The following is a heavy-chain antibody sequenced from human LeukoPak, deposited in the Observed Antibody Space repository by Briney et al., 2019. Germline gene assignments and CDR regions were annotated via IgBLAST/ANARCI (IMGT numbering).Heavy chain of an antibody. J-gene: IGHJ4*02. CDR2: ISSSGGTT. V-gene: IGHV3-23*01. CDR1: GFTFSTYA. Sequence: GGSLRLSCAASGFTFSTYAVNWVRQAPGKGLEWVSAISSSGGTTYYADSVKGRFSISRDNSKNTLYLRMNSLRAEDTAVYYCAKDRNAGPTNFDSWGQGTLVTVSA. D-gene: IGHD5-24*01. CDR3: AKDRNAGPTNFDS.